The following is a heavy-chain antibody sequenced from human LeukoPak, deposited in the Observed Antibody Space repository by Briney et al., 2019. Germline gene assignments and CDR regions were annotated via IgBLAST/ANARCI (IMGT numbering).Heavy chain of an antibody. J-gene: IGHJ4*02. Sequence: GASVKVSCKASGYTFTSYDINWVRQATGQGLEWMGWMNPNSGNTGYAQKFQGRVTITRNTSISTAYMELSSLRSEDTAVYYCARGRGVGGDNYFDYRGQGTLVTVSS. CDR2: MNPNSGNT. V-gene: IGHV1-8*03. D-gene: IGHD1-26*01. CDR1: GYTFTSYD. CDR3: ARGRGVGGDNYFDY.